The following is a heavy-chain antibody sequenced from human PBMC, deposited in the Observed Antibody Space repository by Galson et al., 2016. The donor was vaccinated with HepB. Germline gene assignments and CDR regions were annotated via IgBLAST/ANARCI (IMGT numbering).Heavy chain of an antibody. CDR2: ISSDGSNK. CDR3: ARVRDGNNWRVQPFDL. Sequence: SLRLSCAASGFTFNNYAIHWVRQAPGKGLEWVAVISSDGSNKYYVDSVKGRFTISRDNSKNTLFLQMNSLRAEDTAVYYCARVRDGNNWRVQPFDLWGQGTLVTVS. J-gene: IGHJ4*02. V-gene: IGHV3-30*03. D-gene: IGHD5-24*01. CDR1: GFTFNNYA.